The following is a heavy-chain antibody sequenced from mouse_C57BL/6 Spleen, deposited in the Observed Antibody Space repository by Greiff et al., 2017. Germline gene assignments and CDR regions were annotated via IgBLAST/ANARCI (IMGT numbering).Heavy chain of an antibody. Sequence: QVHVKQPGAELAKPGASVKLSCKASGYTFTSYWMHWVKQRPGRGLEWIGRIDANSGGTKYNEKFNSKATLTVDKPSSTAYLQLSSLTSEDSAVYYCARLYGSNQAWFAYWGQGTLVTVSA. D-gene: IGHD1-1*01. V-gene: IGHV1-72*01. CDR2: IDANSGGT. CDR1: GYTFTSYW. CDR3: ARLYGSNQAWFAY. J-gene: IGHJ3*01.